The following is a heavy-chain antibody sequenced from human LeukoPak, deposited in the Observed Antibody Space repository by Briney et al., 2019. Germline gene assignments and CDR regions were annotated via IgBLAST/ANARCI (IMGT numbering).Heavy chain of an antibody. Sequence: HGGSLRLSCAASGFTFSSYDMHWVRQVTGKGLEWVSSLGIGGDTYYPDSVKGRFTISRENAKNSLYLQMNSLRAGDTAVYYCAREVDRPGYWYFDLWGRGTLVTVSS. CDR3: AREVDRPGYWYFDL. J-gene: IGHJ2*01. CDR1: GFTFSSYD. CDR2: LGIGGDT. V-gene: IGHV3-13*01.